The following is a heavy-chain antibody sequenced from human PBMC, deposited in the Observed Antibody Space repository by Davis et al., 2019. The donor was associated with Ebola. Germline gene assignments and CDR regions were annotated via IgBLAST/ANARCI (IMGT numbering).Heavy chain of an antibody. CDR2: IDWDDDK. CDR3: ARSRRGAFDY. Sequence: SGPTLVKPTQTLTLTCTFSGFSLSTSRMRVSWIRQPPGKALEWLARIDWDDDKFYSTSLKTRLTISKDTSKNQVVLTMTNMDPVDTATYYCARSRRGAFDYWGQGTLVTVSS. V-gene: IGHV2-70*04. D-gene: IGHD1-26*01. CDR1: GFSLSTSRMR. J-gene: IGHJ4*02.